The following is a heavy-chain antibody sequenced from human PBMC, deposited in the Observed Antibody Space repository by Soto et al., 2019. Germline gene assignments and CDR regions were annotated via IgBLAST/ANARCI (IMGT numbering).Heavy chain of an antibody. D-gene: IGHD6-19*01. Sequence: SLILSCAASGFTFRTYGMHWVRQAPGKGLEWVAFISDDGSQKYYGDSVKGRFTISRDNSKNTLSLRMISLRTEDTSVYYCAKEAPGGWHFFDYWGQGILVTVS. V-gene: IGHV3-30*18. CDR3: AKEAPGGWHFFDY. CDR1: GFTFRTYG. CDR2: ISDDGSQK. J-gene: IGHJ4*02.